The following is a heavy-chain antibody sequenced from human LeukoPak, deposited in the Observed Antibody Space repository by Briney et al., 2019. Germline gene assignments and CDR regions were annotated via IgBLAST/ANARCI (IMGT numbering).Heavy chain of an antibody. D-gene: IGHD2/OR15-2a*01. CDR1: GGSISSSSYY. V-gene: IGHV4-39*01. CDR2: IYYSGST. Sequence: SETLSLTCTVSGGSISSSSYYWGWIRQPPGKGLEWIGSIYYSGSTYYNPSLKSRVTISVDTSKNQFSLKLSSVTAADTAVYYCARQIIDPLYYYYGMDVWGQGTTVTVSS. CDR3: ARQIIDPLYYYYGMDV. J-gene: IGHJ6*02.